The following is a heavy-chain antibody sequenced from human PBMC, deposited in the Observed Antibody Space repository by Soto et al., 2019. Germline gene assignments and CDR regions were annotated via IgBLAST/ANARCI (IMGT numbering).Heavy chain of an antibody. CDR2: ISGSDGRT. D-gene: IGHD2-15*01. V-gene: IGHV3-23*01. Sequence: PGGSLRVSWAASGFTFSTYAMTWVRQAPGKGLEWVSGISGSDGRTYYADSVRGRFTISRDNSKNMLYLQVNRLRAEDTAVYYCAKTDIVVVLTAAGVANYFDYWGQGTRVTVSS. CDR3: AKTDIVVVLTAAGVANYFDY. J-gene: IGHJ4*02. CDR1: GFTFSTYA.